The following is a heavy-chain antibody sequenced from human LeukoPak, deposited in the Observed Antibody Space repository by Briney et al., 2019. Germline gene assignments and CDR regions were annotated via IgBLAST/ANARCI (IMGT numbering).Heavy chain of an antibody. CDR2: IYTSGSP. J-gene: IGHJ4*02. D-gene: IGHD3-3*01. Sequence: SETLSLTCTVSGGSISTYYWSWIRQPAGKGLEWIGRIYTSGSPNYNPSLKSRVTMSVDTSKIQFSPILSSVTAADTAVYYCARSGSNYYFDYWGQGTQVTVSS. CDR1: GGSISTYY. CDR3: ARSGSNYYFDY. V-gene: IGHV4-4*07.